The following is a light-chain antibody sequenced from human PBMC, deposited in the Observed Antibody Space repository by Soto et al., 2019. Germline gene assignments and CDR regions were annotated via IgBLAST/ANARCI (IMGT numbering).Light chain of an antibody. CDR3: QQGIDWPPT. CDR2: DAA. V-gene: IGKV3-11*01. J-gene: IGKJ5*01. Sequence: VLTKNTDTLSLSPGERATLSCMASQNIKSTLAWYQQKPGQAPRLLIYDAAHRTTGIPARFSGGGSGTDFTLTISSPEREDFALYYCQQGIDWPPTFCQGRLLE. CDR1: QNIKST.